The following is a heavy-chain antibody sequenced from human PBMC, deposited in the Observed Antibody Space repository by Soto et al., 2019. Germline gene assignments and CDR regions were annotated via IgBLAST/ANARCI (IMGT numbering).Heavy chain of an antibody. V-gene: IGHV3-21*01. CDR1: GFTFSRYS. D-gene: IGHD3-10*01. J-gene: IGHJ6*02. CDR2: ISSSSSYI. Sequence: EVQLVESGGGLVKPGGSLRLSCAASGFTFSRYSMNWVRQAPGKGLEWVSSISSSSSYIYYADSVKGRFTISRDNAKNSLYLQMNSLRAEDTAVYYCARGSYMVRGVILAYGMDVWGQGTTVTVSS. CDR3: ARGSYMVRGVILAYGMDV.